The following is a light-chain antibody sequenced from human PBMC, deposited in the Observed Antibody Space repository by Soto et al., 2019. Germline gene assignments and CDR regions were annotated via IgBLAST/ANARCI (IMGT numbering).Light chain of an antibody. V-gene: IGKV3-20*01. CDR1: QSVNSNY. CDR2: HAS. CDR3: QQYGSSPLT. Sequence: IVLTQSPGTLSLSPGERATLSCRASQSVNSNYLTWYQQRPGQAPRLLIYHASNRATGVPDRFSGSGSGTDFTLTISRLEPEDFAVYYCQQYGSSPLTFGGGTKVEI. J-gene: IGKJ4*01.